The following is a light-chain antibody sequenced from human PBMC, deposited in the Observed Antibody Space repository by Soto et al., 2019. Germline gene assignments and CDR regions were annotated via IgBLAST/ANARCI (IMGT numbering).Light chain of an antibody. CDR1: SSDVGGYNY. J-gene: IGLJ1*01. V-gene: IGLV2-14*01. Sequence: QSALTQPASVSGSPGQSITISCTGTSSDVGGYNYVSWYQQHPGTAPKLIIYDVDNRPSGVSSRFSGSKSGNTASLTISGLQAEDEADYYCSSYSSSSTPNYVFGIGTKLTVL. CDR3: SSYSSSSTPNYV. CDR2: DVD.